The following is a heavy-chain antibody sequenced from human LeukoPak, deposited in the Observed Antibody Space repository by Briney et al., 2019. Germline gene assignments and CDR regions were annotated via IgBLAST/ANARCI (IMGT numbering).Heavy chain of an antibody. D-gene: IGHD6-19*01. J-gene: IGHJ5*02. CDR1: GFSLSTSGMC. CDR2: IDWDDDK. V-gene: IGHV2-70*12. CDR3: AHSPEVGWSPLGFDP. Sequence: SGPTLVNPTQTLILTCTFSGFSLSTSGMCVSWIRQPPGKALEWLALIDWDDDKYYSTSLKTRLTISKDTSKNQVVLTMTNMDPVDTATYYCAHSPEVGWSPLGFDPWGQGTLVTVSS.